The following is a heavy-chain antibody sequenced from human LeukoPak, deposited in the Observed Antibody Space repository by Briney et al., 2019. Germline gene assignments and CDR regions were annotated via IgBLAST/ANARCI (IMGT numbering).Heavy chain of an antibody. J-gene: IGHJ4*02. V-gene: IGHV3-7*01. CDR2: MKEDGSQK. Sequence: GGSLRHSCEASGFTFSKYWMSWVRQAPGKGLEWVANMKEDGSQKHYVDSVKGRFTISRDNAKNSLYLQMNSLRADDTAVYYCASTVGLDYWGQGTLVTVSS. CDR3: ASTVGLDY. D-gene: IGHD3-16*01. CDR1: GFTFSKYW.